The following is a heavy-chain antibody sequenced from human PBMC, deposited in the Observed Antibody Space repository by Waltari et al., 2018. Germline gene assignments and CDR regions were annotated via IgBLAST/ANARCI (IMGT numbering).Heavy chain of an antibody. CDR1: GGTFRSHA. CDR3: ARGGEASAGPGYFHGLDV. D-gene: IGHD3-10*01. CDR2: IFPVFGTP. Sequence: VQVVQSGAEVRKPGSSVKVSCKDSGGTFRSHALAWVRQAPGHGLEWMGGIFPVFGTPTYVQKFKGRLTISTDESTRTAYMELSSLTSDDTAIYFCARGGEASAGPGYFHGLDVWGQGTTVTVSS. J-gene: IGHJ6*02. V-gene: IGHV1-69*05.